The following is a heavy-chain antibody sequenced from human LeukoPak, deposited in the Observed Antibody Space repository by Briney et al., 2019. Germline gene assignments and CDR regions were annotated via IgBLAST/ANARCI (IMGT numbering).Heavy chain of an antibody. Sequence: GGSLRLSCAASGFTFSSYGMHWVRQAPGKGLEWVAVISYDGSNKYYTDSVKGRFTISRDNSKNTLYLQMNSLRAEDTAVYYCAKDLPYYDFWSGYYPNYYYYGMDVWGQGTTVTVSS. CDR3: AKDLPYYDFWSGYYPNYYYYGMDV. CDR2: ISYDGSNK. CDR1: GFTFSSYG. J-gene: IGHJ6*02. D-gene: IGHD3-3*01. V-gene: IGHV3-30*18.